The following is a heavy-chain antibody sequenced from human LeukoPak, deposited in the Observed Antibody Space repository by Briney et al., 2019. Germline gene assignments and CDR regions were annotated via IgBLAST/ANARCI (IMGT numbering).Heavy chain of an antibody. CDR1: GFTFDDYG. V-gene: IGHV3-20*04. CDR2: INWIGGST. D-gene: IGHD4-17*01. CDR3: ARDIGDSYAFDI. Sequence: PGGSLRLSCAASGFTFDDYGMSWVRQAPGKGLEWVSGINWIGGSTGYADSVKGRFTISRDNAKNSLYLQMNSLRAEDTALDYCARDIGDSYAFDIWGQGTMVTVSS. J-gene: IGHJ3*02.